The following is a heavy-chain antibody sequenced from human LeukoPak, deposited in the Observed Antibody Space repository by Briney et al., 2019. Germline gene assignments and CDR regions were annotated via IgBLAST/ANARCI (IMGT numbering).Heavy chain of an antibody. CDR1: GYTFTGYY. CDR2: INPNSGGT. CDR3: ARDKRLYSSGSYYFDY. D-gene: IGHD6-19*01. J-gene: IGHJ4*02. Sequence: ASVTVSCKASGYTFTGYYMHWVRQAPGQGLEWMGWINPNSGGTNYAQKFQGRVTMTRDTSISTAYMELSRLRSDDTAVYYCARDKRLYSSGSYYFDYWGQGTLVT. V-gene: IGHV1-2*02.